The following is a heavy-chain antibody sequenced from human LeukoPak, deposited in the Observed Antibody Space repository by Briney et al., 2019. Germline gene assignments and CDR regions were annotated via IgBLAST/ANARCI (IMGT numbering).Heavy chain of an antibody. CDR3: AKSIGVGGSRFYFDY. CDR1: GGSISSSSYY. D-gene: IGHD1-26*01. Sequence: ETLSLTCTVSGGSISSSSYYWGWIRQPPGKGLEWVSGISGGGGSTYYADSVRGRFTISRDNSKNTLYLQMNSLRAEDTAVYYCAKSIGVGGSRFYFDYWGQGTLVTVSS. V-gene: IGHV3-23*01. J-gene: IGHJ4*02. CDR2: ISGGGGST.